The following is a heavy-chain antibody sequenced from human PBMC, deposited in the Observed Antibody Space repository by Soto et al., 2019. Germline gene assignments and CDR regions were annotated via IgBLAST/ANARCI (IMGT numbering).Heavy chain of an antibody. J-gene: IGHJ4*02. Sequence: QAQLVESGGGVVQPGRSLRLSCAASGFTFSSYGKHWVRQAPDTELEWVAVISYDGGLQHYADSVKGRFTISRDNSKNMVLLQMNSLRAEDTAVYYCVSDRGYGHASVPYSWGQGTLVSVSS. CDR3: VSDRGYGHASVPYS. CDR1: GFTFSSYG. V-gene: IGHV3-30*03. D-gene: IGHD5-18*01. CDR2: ISYDGGLQ.